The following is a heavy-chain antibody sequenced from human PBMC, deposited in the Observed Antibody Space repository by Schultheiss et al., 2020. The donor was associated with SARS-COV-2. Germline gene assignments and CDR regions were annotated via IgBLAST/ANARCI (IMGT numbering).Heavy chain of an antibody. CDR2: IYHSGST. D-gene: IGHD3-22*01. V-gene: IGHV4-4*02. CDR3: ARDRGYYYDSSGYHLSAFDI. CDR1: GGSISSSNW. Sequence: SETLSLTCAVSGGSISSSNWWSWVRQPPGKGLEWIGEIYHSGSTNYNPSLKSRVTISVDTSKNQFSLKLSSVTAADTAVYYCARDRGYYYDSSGYHLSAFDIWGQGTMVTVSS. J-gene: IGHJ3*02.